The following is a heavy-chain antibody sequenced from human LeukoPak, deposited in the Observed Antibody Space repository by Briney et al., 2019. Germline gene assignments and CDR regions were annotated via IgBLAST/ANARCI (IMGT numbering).Heavy chain of an antibody. J-gene: IGHJ3*02. CDR3: AREGIVGATITFDI. CDR1: GFTFSSYW. V-gene: IGHV3-7*01. CDR2: IKKDGSEK. D-gene: IGHD1-26*01. Sequence: GGSLRLSCAASGFTFSSYWMSWVRQAPGKGLEWVANIKKDGSEKNYVDSVKGRFTISRDNAKNSLSLQMDSLRAEDTAVYYCAREGIVGATITFDIWGQGTMVTVSS.